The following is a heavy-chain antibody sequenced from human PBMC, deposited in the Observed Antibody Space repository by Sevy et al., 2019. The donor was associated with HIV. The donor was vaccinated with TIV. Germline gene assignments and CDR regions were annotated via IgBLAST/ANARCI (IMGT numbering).Heavy chain of an antibody. CDR1: GGTFSRSA. CDR3: ARLGAAGLVGWFDP. D-gene: IGHD6-13*01. V-gene: IGHV1-69*13. J-gene: IGHJ5*02. CDR2: IIPIFGTT. Sequence: ASVKVSCKASGGTFSRSAISWMRQAPGQGLEWMGGIIPIFGTTNYSRNFQGRLTITADESTSAAYMELSSLTSEDSAVYYCARLGAAGLVGWFDPWGQGTLVTVSS.